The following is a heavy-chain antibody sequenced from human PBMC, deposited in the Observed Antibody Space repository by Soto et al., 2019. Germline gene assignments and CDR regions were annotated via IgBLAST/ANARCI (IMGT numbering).Heavy chain of an antibody. J-gene: IGHJ4*02. V-gene: IGHV3-33*01. CDR1: GSMFSNHG. CDR3: VGGDNWNDEASDY. CDR2: IWSDGNNR. D-gene: IGHD1-1*01. Sequence: QVQLVESGGGVVQPGRSLRLSCAASGSMFSNHGMHWVLQAPGKGLEWVAVIWSDGNNRYYADSVKGRFTISRDHSKNTVYLQMNSLRAEATAVYYCVGGDNWNDEASDYWGQGTLVTVSS.